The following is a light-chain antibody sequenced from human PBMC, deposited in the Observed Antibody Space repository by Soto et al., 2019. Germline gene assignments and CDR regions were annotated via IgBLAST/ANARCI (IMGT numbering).Light chain of an antibody. CDR1: QSVSSSY. CDR2: GAS. Sequence: DIVLTVYTGPLSLSPGERSTLSCMASQSVSSSYLAWYQQKPGQAPRLLIHGASSRATGIPDRISGSGSGTDFTLTISRLEPEDFAVYYCQQYGSSPITFGQGTLLEIK. J-gene: IGKJ5*01. V-gene: IGKV3-20*01. CDR3: QQYGSSPIT.